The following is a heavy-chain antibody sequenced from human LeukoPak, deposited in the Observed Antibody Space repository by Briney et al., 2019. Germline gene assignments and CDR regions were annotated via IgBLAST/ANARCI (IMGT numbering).Heavy chain of an antibody. Sequence: ASVKVSCKASGYTFTGYYMHWVRQAPGQGLEWVGWINPNSGGTNYAQKFQGRVTMTRDTSISTAYMELSRLRSDDTAVYYCARGAPLLLWFGELSYYYYYGMDVWGQGTTVTVSS. V-gene: IGHV1-2*02. CDR2: INPNSGGT. D-gene: IGHD3-10*01. CDR3: ARGAPLLLWFGELSYYYYYGMDV. CDR1: GYTFTGYY. J-gene: IGHJ6*02.